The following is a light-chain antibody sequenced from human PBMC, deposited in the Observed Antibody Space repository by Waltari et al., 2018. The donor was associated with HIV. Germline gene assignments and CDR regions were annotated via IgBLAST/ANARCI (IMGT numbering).Light chain of an antibody. J-gene: IGLJ3*02. CDR3: QSADSSNTWV. V-gene: IGLV3-25*03. CDR1: ALPKKY. Sequence: SSELTQPPSVSVSPGQTARITCSGDALPKKYAYWYQQTPGPAPVLMIYKDSEGPSGVPERFSASSSGTTVTLTISGVQAEDEADYYCQSADSSNTWVFGGGTKLTVL. CDR2: KDS.